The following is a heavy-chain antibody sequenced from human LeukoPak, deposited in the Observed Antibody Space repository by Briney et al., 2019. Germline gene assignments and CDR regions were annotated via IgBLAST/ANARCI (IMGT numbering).Heavy chain of an antibody. CDR2: VYTSGST. CDR3: ATSYSSGWTYYYYGMDV. D-gene: IGHD6-19*01. J-gene: IGHJ6*02. CDR1: GGSISSGSYY. Sequence: SETLSLTRTVSGGSISSGSYYWSWIRQPAGKGLEWIGRVYTSGSTNYNPSLKSPVTISVDTSKNQFSLKLSSVTAADTAVYYCATSYSSGWTYYYYGMDVWGQGTTVTVSS. V-gene: IGHV4-61*02.